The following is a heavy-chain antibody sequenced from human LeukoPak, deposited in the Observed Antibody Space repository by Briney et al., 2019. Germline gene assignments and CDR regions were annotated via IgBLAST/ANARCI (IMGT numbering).Heavy chain of an antibody. V-gene: IGHV3-9*01. CDR2: ISWNSGSI. Sequence: SLRLSCAASGFTFDDYAMHWVQQAPGKGLVWVSGISWNSGSIGYADSVKGRFTISRDNAKNSLYLQMNSLRAEDTALYYCAKDIRNYYYYGMDVRGQGTTVTVSS. J-gene: IGHJ6*02. CDR1: GFTFDDYA. CDR3: AKDIRNYYYYGMDV.